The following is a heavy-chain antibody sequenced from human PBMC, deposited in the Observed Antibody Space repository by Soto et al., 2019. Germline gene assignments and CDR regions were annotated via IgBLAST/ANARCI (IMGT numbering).Heavy chain of an antibody. Sequence: QVQLVQSGAEVKKPGSSVKVSCKASGGTFSSYAISWVRQAPGPGLEWMGGIIPIFGTANYAQKFQGRVTITADESTSTDYMELSSLRSEDTAVYYCARALDITRSYWYFDLWGRGTLVTVSS. J-gene: IGHJ2*01. V-gene: IGHV1-69*01. CDR3: ARALDITRSYWYFDL. CDR2: IIPIFGTA. CDR1: GGTFSSYA. D-gene: IGHD2-2*03.